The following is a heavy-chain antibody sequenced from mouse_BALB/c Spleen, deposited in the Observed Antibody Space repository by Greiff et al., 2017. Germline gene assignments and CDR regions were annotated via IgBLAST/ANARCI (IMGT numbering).Heavy chain of an antibody. CDR2: ISSGGSYT. V-gene: IGHV5-9-4*01. Sequence: EVKLMESGGGLVKPGGSLKLSCAASGVTFSSYAMSWVRQSPEKRLEWVAEISSGGSYTYYPDTVTGRFTISRDNAKNTLYLEMSSLRSEDTAMYYCAREEILYYAMDYWGQGTSVTVSS. CDR1: GVTFSSYA. J-gene: IGHJ4*01. CDR3: AREEILYYAMDY.